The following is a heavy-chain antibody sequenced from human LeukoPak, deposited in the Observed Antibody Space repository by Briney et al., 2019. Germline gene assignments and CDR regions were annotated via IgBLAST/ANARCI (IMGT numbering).Heavy chain of an antibody. V-gene: IGHV4-34*01. D-gene: IGHD3-9*01. CDR2: INHSGST. J-gene: IGHJ4*02. Sequence: PSETLSLTCAVYGGSFSGYYWSWIRQPPGKGLEWIGEINHSGSTNYNPSLKSRVTISVDTSKHQFSLKLSSVTAADTAVYYCARGPGAVLRYFDWFGGPDYWGQGTLVTVSS. CDR3: ARGPGAVLRYFDWFGGPDY. CDR1: GGSFSGYY.